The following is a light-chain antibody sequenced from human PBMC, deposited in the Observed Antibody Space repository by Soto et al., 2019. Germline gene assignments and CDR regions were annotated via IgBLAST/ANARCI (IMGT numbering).Light chain of an antibody. J-gene: IGKJ4*01. CDR3: QQYDDWPLT. CDR1: ENVKTR. CDR2: DAF. Sequence: KVMTQSPATLSVSPGERATLSCRASENVKTRLAWYQQKSGQAPRLLIYDAFTRATGIPARFSGSASGTEFTLTISSLQSEDSAVYYCQQYDDWPLTFGGGT. V-gene: IGKV3-15*01.